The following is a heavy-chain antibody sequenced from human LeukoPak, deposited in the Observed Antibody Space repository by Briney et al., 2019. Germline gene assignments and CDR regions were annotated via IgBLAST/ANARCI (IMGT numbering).Heavy chain of an antibody. Sequence: GSLRLSCAASGFTFSSYSMNWVRQAPGKGLEWVSYISSSSSTIYYADSVKGRFTISRDNAKNSLYLQMNSLRAEDTAVYYCATIPGGYGMDVWGQGTTVTVSS. CDR2: ISSSSSTI. CDR3: ATIPGGYGMDV. V-gene: IGHV3-48*01. J-gene: IGHJ6*02. CDR1: GFTFSSYS. D-gene: IGHD2-2*01.